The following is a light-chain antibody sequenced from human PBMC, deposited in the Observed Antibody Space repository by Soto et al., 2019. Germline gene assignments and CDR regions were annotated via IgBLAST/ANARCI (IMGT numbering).Light chain of an antibody. CDR3: QQYGSSSWT. J-gene: IGKJ1*01. CDR1: QGISNY. CDR2: AAS. Sequence: DIQMTHSPSSLAASVGDRVTITSRASQGISNYLAWYQQKPGKVPKLLISAASTLQSGVPSRFSGSGSGTEFTLTISRLEPEDFAVYYCQQYGSSSWTFGQGTKVDIK. V-gene: IGKV1-27*01.